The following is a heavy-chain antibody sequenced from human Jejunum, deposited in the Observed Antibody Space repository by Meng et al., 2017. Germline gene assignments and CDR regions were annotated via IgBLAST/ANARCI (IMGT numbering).Heavy chain of an antibody. CDR3: VRVNWTSSYWYFDL. Sequence: VKLQESGPGMVQPSQTLSLTCTVSGASMSSGNYYWTWIRQHPGKGLEWIGYIYYSGSTYYNPSLQSLVTISIDMSENQFSLKLTSVTAADTAVYYCVRVNWTSSYWYFDLWGRGTLVTVSS. CDR1: GASMSSGNYY. D-gene: IGHD1-1*01. V-gene: IGHV4-31*01. CDR2: IYYSGST. J-gene: IGHJ2*01.